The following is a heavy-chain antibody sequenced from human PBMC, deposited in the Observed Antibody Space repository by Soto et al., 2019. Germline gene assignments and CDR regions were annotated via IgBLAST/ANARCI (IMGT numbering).Heavy chain of an antibody. D-gene: IGHD2-2*01. CDR2: ISSAGGST. CDR3: AKAGYSSSSFDY. Sequence: EVQLVESGGGVVQPGGSLRLSCSASGFTFDNYAIHWVRQAPGRGLEYVSVISSAGGSTFYAETVKGRFTVSRDNSKNTVYLQMSSLRAEDTAFYYCAKAGYSSSSFDYWGQGTLVTVSS. V-gene: IGHV3-64D*08. CDR1: GFTFDNYA. J-gene: IGHJ4*02.